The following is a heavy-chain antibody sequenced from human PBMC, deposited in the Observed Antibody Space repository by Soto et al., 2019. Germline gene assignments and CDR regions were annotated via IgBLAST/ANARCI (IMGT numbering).Heavy chain of an antibody. CDR3: AKHQHSSGYYSPFAD. D-gene: IGHD6-19*01. CDR1: GFTFSSYA. V-gene: IGHV3-23*01. CDR2: ISGSGGST. J-gene: IGHJ4*02. Sequence: GGSLRLSCAASGFTFSSYAMSWVRQAPGKGLEWVSAISGSGGSTYYADSVKGRFTISRDNSKNTLYLQMNSLRAEDTAVYYCAKHQHSSGYYSPFADWGQGSLVTVSS.